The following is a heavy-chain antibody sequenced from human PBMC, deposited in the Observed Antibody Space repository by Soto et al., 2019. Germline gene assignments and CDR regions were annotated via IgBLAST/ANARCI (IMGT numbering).Heavy chain of an antibody. CDR1: GGSITSSSYY. D-gene: IGHD5-12*01. CDR2: IHYSGAT. CDR3: ARHFDSCYGGDAFDM. V-gene: IGHV4-39*01. Sequence: QLHLQESGPGLVKPSETLSLTCTVSGGSITSSSYYWGWIRQPPGKGLGWVGSIHYSGATYWSPPLERRVNLPVDKSKHQFSLKLNSVTAADTAVYYCARHFDSCYGGDAFDMWGQGTMVTVSS. J-gene: IGHJ3*02.